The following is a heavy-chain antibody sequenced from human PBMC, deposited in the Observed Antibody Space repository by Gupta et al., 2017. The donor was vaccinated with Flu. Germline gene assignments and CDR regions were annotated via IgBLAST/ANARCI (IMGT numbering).Heavy chain of an antibody. CDR2: ISWNSDTI. J-gene: IGHJ3*01. CDR3: VKDRGYTWDAIDF. V-gene: IGHV3-9*01. D-gene: IGHD6-13*01. Sequence: VRPTPGEGLEWVSGISWNSDTIGYADSVKGRFTLSRDTAKNSLYLQMNSLRPEDTALYYCVKDRGYTWDAIDFWGQGTMVTVSS.